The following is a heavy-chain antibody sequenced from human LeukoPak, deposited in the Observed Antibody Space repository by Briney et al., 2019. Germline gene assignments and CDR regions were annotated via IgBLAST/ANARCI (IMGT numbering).Heavy chain of an antibody. CDR2: IYYSGST. CDR1: GGSISSGGYY. V-gene: IGHV4-31*03. CDR3: ARSPYTYYYDSSPPALDY. Sequence: PSQTLSLTCTVSGGSISSGGYYWSWIRQHPGKGLEWIGYIYYSGSTYYNPSLKSRVTISVGTSKNQFSLKLSSVTAADTAVYYCARSPYTYYYDSSPPALDYWGQGTLVTVSS. J-gene: IGHJ4*02. D-gene: IGHD3-22*01.